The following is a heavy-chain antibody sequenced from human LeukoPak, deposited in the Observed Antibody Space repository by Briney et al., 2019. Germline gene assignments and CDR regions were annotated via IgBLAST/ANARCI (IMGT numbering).Heavy chain of an antibody. Sequence: PSETLSLTCTVSGGSISSYYWSWIRQPPGKGLEWIGFISYSGSTGYRPSLKSRVTISVDTSKNQFSLKLSSVTAADTAVYYCARGGGYDWGAFDYWGQGTLVTVSS. V-gene: IGHV4-59*01. CDR1: GGSISSYY. D-gene: IGHD5-12*01. CDR2: ISYSGST. CDR3: ARGGGYDWGAFDY. J-gene: IGHJ4*02.